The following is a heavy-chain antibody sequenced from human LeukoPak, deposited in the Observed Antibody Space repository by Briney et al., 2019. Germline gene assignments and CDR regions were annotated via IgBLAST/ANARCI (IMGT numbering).Heavy chain of an antibody. CDR2: IMPLFNTA. V-gene: IGHV1-69*05. Sequence: SVKVSCKASGGTFSSYSITWVRQSPRQGLKWMGGIMPLFNTANYAPQFQGRVTITTDESTSTAYMDLSSLSFEDTAMSYCARVDRYHYYLDVWGKGTTVTVYS. CDR3: ARVDRYHYYLDV. J-gene: IGHJ6*03. CDR1: GGTFSSYS.